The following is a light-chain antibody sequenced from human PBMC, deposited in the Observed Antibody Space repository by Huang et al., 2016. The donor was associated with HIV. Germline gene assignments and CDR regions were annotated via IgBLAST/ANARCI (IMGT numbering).Light chain of an antibody. CDR3: QQYNNWPRT. Sequence: EIVMTQFPATLSVSPGDRATLSCRASQGVGSNLAWYQHKPGQTPRLLIYGASTRATAIPGRFSGSGSGTEFTLTISSLQSEDFAVYDCQQYNNWPRTFGQGTKVEI. J-gene: IGKJ1*01. CDR2: GAS. CDR1: QGVGSN. V-gene: IGKV3-15*01.